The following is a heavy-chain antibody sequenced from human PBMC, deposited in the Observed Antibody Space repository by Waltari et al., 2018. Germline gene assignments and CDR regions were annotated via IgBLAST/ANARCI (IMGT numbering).Heavy chain of an antibody. D-gene: IGHD4-17*01. J-gene: IGHJ6*02. V-gene: IGHV3-53*01. CDR3: ARDANDYGGRHGMDV. CDR2: IYSGGST. CDR1: GFTVSSNY. Sequence: EVQLVESGGGLIQPGGSLRLSCAASGFTVSSNYLSLVRQAPGKGLEWVSVIYSGGSTYYADSVKGRFTISRDNSKNTLYLQMNSLRAEDTAVYYCARDANDYGGRHGMDVWGQGTTVTVSS.